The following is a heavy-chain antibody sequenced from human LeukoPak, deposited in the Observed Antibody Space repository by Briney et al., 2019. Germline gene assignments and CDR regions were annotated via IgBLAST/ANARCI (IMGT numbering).Heavy chain of an antibody. CDR3: ARRPVYYYGSGNRAFDY. D-gene: IGHD3-10*01. CDR1: GGSFSGYY. J-gene: IGHJ4*02. Sequence: PSETLSLTCAVYGGSFSGYYWSWIRQPPGKGLEWIGEINHSGSTNYNPSLKSRVTISVDTSKNQFSLKLSSVTAADTAVYYCARRPVYYYGSGNRAFDYWGQGTLVTVSS. CDR2: INHSGST. V-gene: IGHV4-34*01.